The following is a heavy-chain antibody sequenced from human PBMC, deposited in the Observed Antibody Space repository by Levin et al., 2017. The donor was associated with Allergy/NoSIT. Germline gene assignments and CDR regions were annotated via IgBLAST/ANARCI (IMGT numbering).Heavy chain of an antibody. CDR3: ARVGRGTRLRYAFDI. CDR2: INHSGST. Sequence: PSETLSLTCAVYGGSFSGYYWSWIRQPPGKGLEWIGEINHSGSTNYNPSLKSRVTISVDTSKNQFSLKLSSVTAADTAVYYCARVGRGTRLRYAFDIWGQGTMVTVSS. J-gene: IGHJ3*02. CDR1: GGSFSGYY. D-gene: IGHD4-17*01. V-gene: IGHV4-34*01.